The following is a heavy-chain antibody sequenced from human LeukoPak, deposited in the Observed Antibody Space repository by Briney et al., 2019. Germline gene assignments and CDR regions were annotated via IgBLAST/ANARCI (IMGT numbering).Heavy chain of an antibody. CDR3: ARGVGSTEDY. CDR2: INRSGST. V-gene: IGHV4-34*01. Sequence: SETLSLTCAVYGGSFSGDYWSWVRQPPGKGLEWIAEINRSGSTNYNPSLKSRVSMPMDTSKNRFSLRLSSVTAADTALYYCARGVGSTEDYWGQGTLVTVSS. CDR1: GGSFSGDY. D-gene: IGHD3-10*01. J-gene: IGHJ4*02.